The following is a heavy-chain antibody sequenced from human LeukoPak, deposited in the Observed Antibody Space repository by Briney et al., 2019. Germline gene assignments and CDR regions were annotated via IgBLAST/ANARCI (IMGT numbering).Heavy chain of an antibody. V-gene: IGHV4-39*01. CDR3: AAGPLVRRTYYYYYMDV. CDR2: IYYSGST. Sequence: PSETLSLTCTVSGGSISSSSYYWGWIRQPPGKRLEWIGSIYYSGSTYYNPSLKSRVTISVDTSKNQFSLQLSSATAADTAVFYCAAGPLVRRTYYYYYMDVWGKGTTVTVSS. J-gene: IGHJ6*03. D-gene: IGHD3-3*02. CDR1: GGSISSSSYY.